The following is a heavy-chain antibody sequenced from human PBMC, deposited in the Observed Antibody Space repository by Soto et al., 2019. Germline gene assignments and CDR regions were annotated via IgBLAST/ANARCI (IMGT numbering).Heavy chain of an antibody. V-gene: IGHV3-23*01. CDR3: AKGPLGVERPNYYFDY. J-gene: IGHJ4*02. CDR1: GFTFSNYA. CDR2: ISGNSGTT. D-gene: IGHD2-15*01. Sequence: EVQLLDSGGGLVQPGGSLRLSCAASGFTFSNYAMTCVRQAPGQGLEWVSVISGNSGTTYYADSVMGRFTISRDNSKNTLYLQMNSLRAEDTAVYYCAKGPLGVERPNYYFDYWGQGTLVTVSS.